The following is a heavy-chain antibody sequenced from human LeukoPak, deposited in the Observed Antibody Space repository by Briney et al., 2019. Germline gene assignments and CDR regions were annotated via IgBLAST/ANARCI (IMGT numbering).Heavy chain of an antibody. V-gene: IGHV1-46*01. J-gene: IGHJ6*02. CDR3: ARQCSSTSCYSTSYYYGMDV. CDR2: INPSGGST. CDR1: GYTFTSYY. Sequence: ASVKVSCKASGYTFTSYYMHWVRQAPGQGLEWMGIINPSGGSTSYAQKFQGRVTMTRDTSTSTVYMELSSLRSEDTAVYYCARQCSSTSCYSTSYYYGMDVWGQGTTVTVSS. D-gene: IGHD2-2*01.